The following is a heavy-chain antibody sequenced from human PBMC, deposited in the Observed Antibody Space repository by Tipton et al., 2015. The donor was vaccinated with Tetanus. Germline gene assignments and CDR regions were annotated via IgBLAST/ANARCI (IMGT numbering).Heavy chain of an antibody. Sequence: PGLVKPSETLSLTCTVSGGSISGSRNFWGWIRQTPARGLEWIGSVDYTGHTYHNPSLKSRVTLSVDVSKNQFSLRVSSVTAADTALYFCARDSHVGAPVVNCFDRWGLGTLVTVSS. V-gene: IGHV4-39*02. J-gene: IGHJ4*02. CDR3: ARDSHVGAPVVNCFDR. CDR1: GGSISGSRNF. D-gene: IGHD2-21*01. CDR2: VDYTGHT.